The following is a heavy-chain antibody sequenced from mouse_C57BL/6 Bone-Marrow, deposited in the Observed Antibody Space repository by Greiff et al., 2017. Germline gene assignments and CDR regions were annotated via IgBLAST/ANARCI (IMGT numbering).Heavy chain of an antibody. D-gene: IGHD1-1*02. Sequence: EVMLVESGGDLVKPGGSLKLSCAASGFTFSSYGMSWVRQTPDKRLEWVATISSGGGYTYSPDSVKGRFTISSDNAKNTLYLQMSSLKSEDTSMDYCARHGGSWFAYWGQGTLVTVSA. CDR2: ISSGGGYT. V-gene: IGHV5-6*01. J-gene: IGHJ3*01. CDR1: GFTFSSYG. CDR3: ARHGGSWFAY.